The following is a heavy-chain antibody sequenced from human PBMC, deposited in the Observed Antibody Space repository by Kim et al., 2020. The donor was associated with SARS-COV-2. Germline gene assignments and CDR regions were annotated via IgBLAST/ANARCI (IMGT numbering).Heavy chain of an antibody. V-gene: IGHV3-72*01. Sequence: GGSLRLSCAASGFTFTDHYMDWVRQAPGKGLEWLPRTTAKGNINKAYAPSVKGRFIVSRENSKNSLYLQMNSLKAEDAAVYYCARDTAAAMDVWGQGTTVTVSS. D-gene: IGHD6-25*01. J-gene: IGHJ6*02. CDR2: TTAKGNINK. CDR3: ARDTAAAMDV. CDR1: GFTFTDHY.